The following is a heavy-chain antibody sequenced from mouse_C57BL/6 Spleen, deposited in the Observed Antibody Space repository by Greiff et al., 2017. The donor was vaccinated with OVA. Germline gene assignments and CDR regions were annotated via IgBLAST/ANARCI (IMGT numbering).Heavy chain of an antibody. V-gene: IGHV1-76*01. CDR1: GYTFTDYY. J-gene: IGHJ2*01. CDR3: AIITTVVAPFDY. CDR2: IYPGSGNT. D-gene: IGHD1-1*01. Sequence: VKLVESGAELVRPGASVKLSCKASGYTFTDYYINWVKQRPGQGLEWIARIYPGSGNTYYNEKFKGKATLTAEKSSSTAYMQLSSLTSEDSAVYFCAIITTVVAPFDYWGQGTTLTVSS.